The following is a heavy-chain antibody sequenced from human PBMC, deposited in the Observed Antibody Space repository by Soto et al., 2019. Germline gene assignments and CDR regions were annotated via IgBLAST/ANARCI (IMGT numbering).Heavy chain of an antibody. J-gene: IGHJ4*01. CDR1: GFTFDDYA. CDR2: ISWNSVMI. V-gene: IGHV3-9*01. Sequence: GGYLRLSCAPSGFTFDDYAMHWVRQAPGKGLEWVSGISWNSVMIDYADSVKGRFTISRDNAKKSLSFQMQSLRVDDTPLYSCTKSKEEGPNTTAGFDLWCQGGLVAVSS. D-gene: IGHD6-25*01. CDR3: TKSKEEGPNTTAGFDL.